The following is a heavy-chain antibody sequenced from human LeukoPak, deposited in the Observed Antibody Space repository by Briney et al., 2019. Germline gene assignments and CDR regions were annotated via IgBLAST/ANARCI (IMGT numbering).Heavy chain of an antibody. J-gene: IGHJ3*02. CDR2: VDHTGST. V-gene: IGHV4-59*01. CDR1: DDSITMYY. CDR3: ARIGSSGSKGAFDI. Sequence: PSETLSLTCSVSDDSITMYYWTWIRQPPGKGLEWIGYVDHTGSTNFNPSLNGRVSISRDTTKNLFSLRLSSVTAADTAVYYCARIGSSGSKGAFDIWGQGTMVTVSS. D-gene: IGHD3-22*01.